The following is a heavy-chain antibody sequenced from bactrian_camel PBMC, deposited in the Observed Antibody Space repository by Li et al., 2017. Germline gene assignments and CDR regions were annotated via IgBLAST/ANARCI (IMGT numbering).Heavy chain of an antibody. D-gene: IGHD2*01. J-gene: IGHJ4*01. CDR2: IERDDNT. Sequence: HVQLVESGGGSVQAGGSLTLSCVASLNGVSSVRMGWFRQTPGKEREGVAAIERDDNTAYADSVKGRFAISKGHAKNTLQLQMASLKPEDTAMYYCAADEGRILCPRRVREYRYWGQGTQVTVS. V-gene: IGHV3S53*01. CDR3: AADEGRILCPRRVREYRY. CDR1: LNGVSSVR.